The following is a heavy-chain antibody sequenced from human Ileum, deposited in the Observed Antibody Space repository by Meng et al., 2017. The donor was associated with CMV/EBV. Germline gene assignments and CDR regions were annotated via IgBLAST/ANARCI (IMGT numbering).Heavy chain of an antibody. J-gene: IGHJ5*02. Sequence: SGFSFRTYSMPWVRQAPGKGLAWVSLIYSDGSTTYYADSVKGRFTISRDDSKNTLYLQMNSLRAEDTAIYYCAKDLFYDGCSYCLDPWGQGALVTVSS. D-gene: IGHD3-22*01. CDR2: IYSDGSTT. CDR1: GFSFRTYS. CDR3: AKDLFYDGCSYCLDP. V-gene: IGHV3-23*03.